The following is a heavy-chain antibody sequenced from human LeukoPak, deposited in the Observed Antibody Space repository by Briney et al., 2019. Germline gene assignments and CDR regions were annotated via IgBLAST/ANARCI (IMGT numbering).Heavy chain of an antibody. D-gene: IGHD2-2*02. Sequence: ASVKVSCKASGYTFTSYGIGWVRQAPGQGLEWMGWISAYNGNTNYAQKPQGRVTMTTDTSTSTAYMELRSLRSDDTAVYYCAREGVPAAIWGNNWFDPWGQGTLVTVSS. CDR2: ISAYNGNT. CDR1: GYTFTSYG. J-gene: IGHJ5*02. CDR3: AREGVPAAIWGNNWFDP. V-gene: IGHV1-18*01.